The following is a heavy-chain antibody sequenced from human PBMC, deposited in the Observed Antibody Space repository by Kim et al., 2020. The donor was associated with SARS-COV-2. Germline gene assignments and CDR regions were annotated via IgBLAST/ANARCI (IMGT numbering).Heavy chain of an antibody. CDR1: GFTFDDYA. CDR2: ISWNSGSI. Sequence: GGSLRLSCAASGFTFDDYAMHWVRQAPGKGLEWVSGISWNSGSIGYADSVKGRFTISRDNAKNSLYLQMNSLRAEDTALYYCAKADREYSGWYSHPLPDYYYYGMDVWGQGTTVTVSS. D-gene: IGHD6-19*01. CDR3: AKADREYSGWYSHPLPDYYYYGMDV. V-gene: IGHV3-9*01. J-gene: IGHJ6*02.